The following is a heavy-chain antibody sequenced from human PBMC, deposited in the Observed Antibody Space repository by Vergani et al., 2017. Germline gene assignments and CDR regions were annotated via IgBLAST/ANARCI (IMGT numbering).Heavy chain of an antibody. D-gene: IGHD3-10*01. CDR1: GFTFDDYT. Sequence: EVQLVESGGVVVQPGGSLRLSCAASGFTFDDYTMHWVRQAPGKGLEWVSLISWDGGSTYYADSVKGRFTISRDNSKNSLYLQMNSMRTEDTALYYCAKAPRISPYGMDVWGQGTTVTVSS. V-gene: IGHV3-43*01. CDR2: ISWDGGST. J-gene: IGHJ6*02. CDR3: AKAPRISPYGMDV.